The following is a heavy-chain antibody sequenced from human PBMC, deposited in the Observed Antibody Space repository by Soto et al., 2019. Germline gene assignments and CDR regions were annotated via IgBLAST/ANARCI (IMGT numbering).Heavy chain of an antibody. Sequence: QVQLVESGGGVVQPGRSLRISCAASGFPFSSYGMHWVREAPGKGLEWVAVISYDGSNKYYADSVKGRFTISRDNSASTLCLQMNSLRPEDTALYYCVGGQYYFDYRGQGTLVTVSP. J-gene: IGHJ4*02. D-gene: IGHD3-10*01. CDR2: ISYDGSNK. CDR1: GFPFSSYG. V-gene: IGHV3-30*03. CDR3: VGGQYYFDY.